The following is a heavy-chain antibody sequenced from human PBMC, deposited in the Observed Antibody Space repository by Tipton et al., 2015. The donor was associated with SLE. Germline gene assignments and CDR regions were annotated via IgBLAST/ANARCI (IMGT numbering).Heavy chain of an antibody. CDR1: GFSVSSNY. CDR2: IYSGGTT. V-gene: IGHV3-53*01. Sequence: SLRLSCAASGFSVSSNYMNWVRQAPGKGLEWVSIIYSGGTTYYADSIKGRLTISRDNAKNSLYLQMNSLRVEDTAVYHCARGIRVRGIIVFDYWGQGTLVTVSS. J-gene: IGHJ4*02. D-gene: IGHD3-10*01. CDR3: ARGIRVRGIIVFDY.